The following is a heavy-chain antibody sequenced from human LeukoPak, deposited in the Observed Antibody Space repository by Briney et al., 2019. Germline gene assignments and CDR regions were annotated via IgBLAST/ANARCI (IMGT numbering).Heavy chain of an antibody. V-gene: IGHV3-30*02. J-gene: IGHJ4*02. CDR1: GFTFSSYG. D-gene: IGHD6-13*01. Sequence: GGSLRLSCAASGFTFSSYGMHWVRQAPGKGLEWVAFIRYDGSNKYYADSVKGRFTISRDNSKNTLYLQMNSLRAEDTAVYYCAKAKEDSSSWYVFDYWGQGTLVTVSS. CDR3: AKAKEDSSSWYVFDY. CDR2: IRYDGSNK.